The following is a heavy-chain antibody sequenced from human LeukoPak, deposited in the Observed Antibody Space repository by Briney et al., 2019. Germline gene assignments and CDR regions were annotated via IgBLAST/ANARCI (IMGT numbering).Heavy chain of an antibody. CDR2: ISYDGSNK. V-gene: IGHV3-30*18. CDR1: EFTFNSYG. J-gene: IGHJ6*03. Sequence: PGGSLRLSCAASEFTFNSYGMHWVRQAPGKGLEWVAVISYDGSNKYYADSVKSRFTISRDNSKNTLYLQMNSLRAEDTAVYYCAKDALRCTNGVCYTGDYYYYYYMDVWGKGTTVTVSS. CDR3: AKDALRCTNGVCYTGDYYYYYYMDV. D-gene: IGHD2-8*01.